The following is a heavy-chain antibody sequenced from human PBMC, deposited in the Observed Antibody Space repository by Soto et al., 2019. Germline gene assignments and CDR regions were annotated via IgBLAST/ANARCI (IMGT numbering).Heavy chain of an antibody. CDR1: GFTFSSYW. CDR3: ARGQPNYSAVDS. CDR2: VSSDGSST. Sequence: EVQLVESGGGLVQPGESLRLSCAASGFTFSSYWMHWIRQAPGKGLVWVSRVSSDGSSTVYANSVKGRLTISRDNAKNTLYLQMNSLRDEDTAMYYCARGQPNYSAVDSWGQGTLVTVSS. V-gene: IGHV3-74*01. D-gene: IGHD4-4*01. J-gene: IGHJ4*02.